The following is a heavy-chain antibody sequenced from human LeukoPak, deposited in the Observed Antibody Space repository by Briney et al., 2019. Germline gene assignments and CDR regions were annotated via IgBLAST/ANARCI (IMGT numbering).Heavy chain of an antibody. V-gene: IGHV3-9*03. J-gene: IGHJ3*02. CDR3: ARTPKADSGSDYGAFDI. D-gene: IGHD1-26*01. CDR2: INWNSDSI. Sequence: PGRSLRLSCAASGFTFDDYAMHWVRQAPGKGLEWVSGINWNSDSIGYADSVKGRFTTSRDNAKNFLYMQMNSLRADDMALYYCARTPKADSGSDYGAFDIWGQGTMVTVS. CDR1: GFTFDDYA.